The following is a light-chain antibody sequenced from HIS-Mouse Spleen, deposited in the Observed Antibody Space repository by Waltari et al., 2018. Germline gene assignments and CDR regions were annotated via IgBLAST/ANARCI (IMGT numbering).Light chain of an antibody. V-gene: IGLV2-11*01. J-gene: IGLJ2*01. CDR3: CSYAGSNNFVV. CDR1: RSDVGGYNY. CDR2: DVS. Sequence: QSALTQPRSVSGSPGQSVTISCTGTRSDVGGYNYVSWYQQHPGKAPKLMIYDVSKRPSGVPDRFSGSKSGNTASLTISGLQAEDEADYYCCSYAGSNNFVVFGGGTKLTVL.